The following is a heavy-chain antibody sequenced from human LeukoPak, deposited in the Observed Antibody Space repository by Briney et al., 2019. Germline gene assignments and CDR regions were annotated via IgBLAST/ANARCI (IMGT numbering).Heavy chain of an antibody. D-gene: IGHD1-26*01. V-gene: IGHV3-48*03. CDR1: AFTLSSYE. Sequence: GGSLRLSCAAAAFTLSSYEMDSVRQAPGKGLEWVSYISNSGSTTYYADSVKGRFTISRDNTKDSLYLQLNTLRAEDTAVYYCARDSGSNRVVDSWGQGTLVTVTS. CDR2: ISNSGSTT. J-gene: IGHJ4*02. CDR3: ARDSGSNRVVDS.